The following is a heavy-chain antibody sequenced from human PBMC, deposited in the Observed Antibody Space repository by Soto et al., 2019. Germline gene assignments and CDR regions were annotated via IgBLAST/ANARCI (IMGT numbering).Heavy chain of an antibody. J-gene: IGHJ4*02. V-gene: IGHV4-59*01. Sequence: SETLSLTCTVSGGSISSYYWSWIRQPPGKGLEWIGYIYYSGSTNYNPSLKSRVTISVDTSKNQFSLKLSSVTAADTAVYYCARVAGSGYEQGPLDYWGQGTLVTVSS. CDR2: IYYSGST. CDR3: ARVAGSGYEQGPLDY. D-gene: IGHD5-12*01. CDR1: GGSISSYY.